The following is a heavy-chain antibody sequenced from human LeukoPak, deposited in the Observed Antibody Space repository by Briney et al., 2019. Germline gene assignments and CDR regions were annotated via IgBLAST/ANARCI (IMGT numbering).Heavy chain of an antibody. Sequence: PGGSLRLSCAASGFTFSSYSMNWVRQAPGKGLEWVSYISSSSSTIYYADSVKGRFTISRDNAKNSLYLQMNSLRAEDTAVYYCARDSHQDEGGIAAAGYWGQGTLVTVSS. CDR2: ISSSSSTI. J-gene: IGHJ4*02. D-gene: IGHD6-13*01. CDR3: ARDSHQDEGGIAAAGY. V-gene: IGHV3-48*04. CDR1: GFTFSSYS.